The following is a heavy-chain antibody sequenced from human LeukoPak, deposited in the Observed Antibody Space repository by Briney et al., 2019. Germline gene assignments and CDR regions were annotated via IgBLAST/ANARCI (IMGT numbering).Heavy chain of an antibody. CDR2: IKQDGSEK. J-gene: IGHJ4*02. CDR3: ARDPSGWYYFDY. D-gene: IGHD6-19*01. V-gene: IGHV3-7*01. CDR1: GFTFSSYW. Sequence: PGGSLRLSCAASGFTFSSYWMTWVRQAPGQGLEWVANIKQDGSEKYYVDSVKGRFTISRDNAKNSLYLQMNSLRAEDTAVYYCARDPSGWYYFDYWGQGTLATVSS.